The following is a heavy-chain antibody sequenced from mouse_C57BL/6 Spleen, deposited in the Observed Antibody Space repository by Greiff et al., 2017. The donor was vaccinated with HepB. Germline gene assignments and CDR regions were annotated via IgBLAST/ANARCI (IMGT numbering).Heavy chain of an antibody. CDR3: ARKGYYTWFAY. CDR1: GYTFTSYW. CDR2: IDPSDSYT. J-gene: IGHJ3*01. Sequence: QVQLQQPGAELVMPGASVKLSCKASGYTFTSYWMHWVKQRPGQGLEWIGEIDPSDSYTNYNQKFKGKSTLTVDKSSSTAYMQLSSLTSEASAVYYCARKGYYTWFAYWGQGTLVTVSA. V-gene: IGHV1-69*01. D-gene: IGHD2-12*01.